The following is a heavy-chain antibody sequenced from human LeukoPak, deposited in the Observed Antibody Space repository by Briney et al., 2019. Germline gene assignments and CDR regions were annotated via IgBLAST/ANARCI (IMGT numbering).Heavy chain of an antibody. J-gene: IGHJ4*02. CDR2: IYYGGNT. CDR3: ARQAYSSGCYNY. V-gene: IGHV4-39*01. D-gene: IGHD6-19*01. CDR1: GDSIISSSYY. Sequence: ASETLSLTCTVSGDSIISSSYYWGWIRQPPGKGLEWIGSIYYGGNTYYNPSLKSRVTISVDTSKNQFSLKLSSVTAADTAVYYCARQAYSSGCYNYWGQGTLVTVSS.